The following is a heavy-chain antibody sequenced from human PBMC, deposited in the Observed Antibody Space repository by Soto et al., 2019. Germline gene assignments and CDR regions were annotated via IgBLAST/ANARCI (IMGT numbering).Heavy chain of an antibody. J-gene: IGHJ5*02. CDR1: GFTFSSYA. CDR3: AKDPPMAIVYAISGGFDP. Sequence: EVQLLESGGGLVQPGGSLRLSCAASGFTFSSYAMSWVRQAPGKGLEWVSAISGSGGSTYYADSVKGRFTISRDNSKNTLYLQMNSLRAEDTAVYYCAKDPPMAIVYAISGGFDPWGQGTLVTVSS. D-gene: IGHD2-8*01. CDR2: ISGSGGST. V-gene: IGHV3-23*01.